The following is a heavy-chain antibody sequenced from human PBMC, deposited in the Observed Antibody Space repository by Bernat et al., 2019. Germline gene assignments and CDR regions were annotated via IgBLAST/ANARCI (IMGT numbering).Heavy chain of an antibody. V-gene: IGHV4-31*03. CDR2: IYYSGST. CDR3: ARFFVVAQPNDAFDI. Sequence: QVQLQESGPGLVKPSQTLSLTCTVSGGSISSGGYYWSWIRQHPGKGLEWIGSIYYSGSTYYNPSLKSRVTISVDTSKNQFSLKLSSVTAADTAVYYCARFFVVAQPNDAFDIWGQGTMVTVSS. D-gene: IGHD2-15*01. J-gene: IGHJ3*02. CDR1: GGSISSGGYY.